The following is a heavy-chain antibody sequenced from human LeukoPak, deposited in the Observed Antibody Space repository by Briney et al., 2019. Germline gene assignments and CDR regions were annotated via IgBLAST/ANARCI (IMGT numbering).Heavy chain of an antibody. CDR3: AKSSDYDYVWGSYRRPDY. D-gene: IGHD3-16*02. CDR1: GSTFSSYA. CDR2: ISGSGGST. Sequence: PGGSLRLSCAASGSTFSSYAMSWVRQAPGKGLEWVSAISGSGGSTYYADSVKGRFTISRDNSKNTLYLQMNSLRAEDTAVYYCAKSSDYDYVWGSYRRPDYWGQGTLVTVSS. V-gene: IGHV3-23*01. J-gene: IGHJ4*02.